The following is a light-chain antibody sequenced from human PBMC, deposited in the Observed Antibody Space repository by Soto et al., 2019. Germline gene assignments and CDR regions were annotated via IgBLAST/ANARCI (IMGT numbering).Light chain of an antibody. Sequence: DIQMTQSPSTRSASVGDGVTITCRASQTISSWLAWYQQKPGKAPKLLIYKASTLKSGVPSRFSGSGSGTEFTLTISSLQPDDFATYYCQHYNSYSEAFGQGTKVDIK. CDR3: QHYNSYSEA. CDR2: KAS. CDR1: QTISSW. J-gene: IGKJ1*01. V-gene: IGKV1-5*03.